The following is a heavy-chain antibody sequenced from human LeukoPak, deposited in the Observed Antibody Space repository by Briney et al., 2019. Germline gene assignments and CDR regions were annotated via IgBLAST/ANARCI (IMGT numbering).Heavy chain of an antibody. J-gene: IGHJ4*02. D-gene: IGHD2-2*01. CDR2: IRSKANSYAT. Sequence: GGSLRLSYAASGFTFSGSAMHWVRQASGKGLEWVGRIRSKANSYATAYAASVKGRFTISRDDSKNTAYLQMNRLKTEDTAVYYCTRLIDIVVVPAADKFDYWGQGTLVTVSS. V-gene: IGHV3-73*01. CDR1: GFTFSGSA. CDR3: TRLIDIVVVPAADKFDY.